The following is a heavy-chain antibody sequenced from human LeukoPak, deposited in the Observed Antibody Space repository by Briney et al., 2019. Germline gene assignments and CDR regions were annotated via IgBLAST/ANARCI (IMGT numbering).Heavy chain of an antibody. CDR3: ARHYSSSWYGYDY. J-gene: IGHJ4*02. V-gene: IGHV5-51*01. CDR1: GYSFTTYW. Sequence: GESLKISCKGSGYSFTTYWIGWVRQMPGKGLEWMGIIYPGDSDTRYSPSFQGQVTISADKSISTAYLQWGSLKASDTAIYYCARHYSSSWYGYDYWGQGALVTVSS. D-gene: IGHD6-13*01. CDR2: IYPGDSDT.